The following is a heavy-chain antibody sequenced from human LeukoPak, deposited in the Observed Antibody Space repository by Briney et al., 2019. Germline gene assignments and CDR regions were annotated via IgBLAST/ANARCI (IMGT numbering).Heavy chain of an antibody. D-gene: IGHD3-10*01. Sequence: GRSLRLSCAASGFTFSSYSMNWVRQAPGKGLEWVSYISSSSSTIYYADSVKGRFTISRDNAKNSLYLQMNSLRAEDTAVYYCARDRSASLRWFGELPYYYMDVWGKGTTVTVSS. CDR1: GFTFSSYS. J-gene: IGHJ6*03. CDR2: ISSSSSTI. CDR3: ARDRSASLRWFGELPYYYMDV. V-gene: IGHV3-48*01.